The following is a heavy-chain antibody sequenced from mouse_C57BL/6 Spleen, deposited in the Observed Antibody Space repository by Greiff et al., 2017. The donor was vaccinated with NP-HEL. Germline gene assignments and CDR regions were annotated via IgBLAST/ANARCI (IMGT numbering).Heavy chain of an antibody. CDR2: ISSGSSSI. V-gene: IGHV5-17*01. J-gene: IGHJ4*01. CDR3: AREYYYAMDY. Sequence: EVKVVESGGGLVKPGGSLKLSCAASGFTFSDYGMHWVRQAPEKGLEWVAYISSGSSSIYYADTVKGRFTISRDNAKNTLFLQMTSLTSEDTAMYYCAREYYYAMDYWGQGTSVTVSS. CDR1: GFTFSDYG.